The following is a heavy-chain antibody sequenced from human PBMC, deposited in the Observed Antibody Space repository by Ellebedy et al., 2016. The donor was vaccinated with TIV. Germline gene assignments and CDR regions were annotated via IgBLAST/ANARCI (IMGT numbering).Heavy chain of an antibody. CDR2: ISYDGNHK. J-gene: IGHJ4*02. Sequence: GGSLRLSCAASGFSFSSYGMHWVRQAPGKGLEWVAVISYDGNHKYYADSVKGRFTISRDNSKNTLYLQMNSLRAEETAVYYCAKYSPPDGDYWGQGTLVTVSS. V-gene: IGHV3-30*18. CDR1: GFSFSSYG. D-gene: IGHD5-18*01. CDR3: AKYSPPDGDY.